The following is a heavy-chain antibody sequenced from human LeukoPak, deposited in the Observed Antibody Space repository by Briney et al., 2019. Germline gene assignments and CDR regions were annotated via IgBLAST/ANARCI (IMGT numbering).Heavy chain of an antibody. CDR2: IYLGDSDT. J-gene: IGHJ4*02. Sequence: GESLKISCKGSGYSFTSYWIGWVRQMPGKGLEWMGIIYLGDSDTRYSPSFQGQVTISADKSISTAYLQWSSLKASDTAIYYCARLLNEYPGGDYFDYWGQGTLVTVSS. V-gene: IGHV5-51*01. D-gene: IGHD3-16*01. CDR1: GYSFTSYW. CDR3: ARLLNEYPGGDYFDY.